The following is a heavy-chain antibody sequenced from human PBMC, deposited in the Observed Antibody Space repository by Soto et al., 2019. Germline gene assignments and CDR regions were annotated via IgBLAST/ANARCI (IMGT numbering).Heavy chain of an antibody. CDR3: AKKDPAAGGFVDI. J-gene: IGHJ3*02. Sequence: EVQLLESGGDFVQPGGSLRLSCAASGFTFSSSAMSWVRQAPGKGLEWVSAVSSSGADTYYADSVKGRFTISRDNHKNPLYLQMNSLRVQDTAIYYSAKKDPAAGGFVDIWGQGTTVTVSS. D-gene: IGHD6-13*01. CDR2: VSSSGADT. CDR1: GFTFSSSA. V-gene: IGHV3-23*01.